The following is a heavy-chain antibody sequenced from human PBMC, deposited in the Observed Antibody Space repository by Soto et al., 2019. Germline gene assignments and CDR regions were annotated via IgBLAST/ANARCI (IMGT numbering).Heavy chain of an antibody. Sequence: PGGSLRLSCAPSGFTFRSFHMNCVRQAPGEGLEWLSSISRNSNYIYYADSVKGRFTISRDNAENSLFLQMNSLRAEDTAVYYCARVFGVSSRPRGYYYYYMDVWGIGTTVTVSS. D-gene: IGHD3-3*01. J-gene: IGHJ6*03. CDR2: ISRNSNYI. CDR3: ARVFGVSSRPRGYYYYYMDV. V-gene: IGHV3-21*01. CDR1: GFTFRSFH.